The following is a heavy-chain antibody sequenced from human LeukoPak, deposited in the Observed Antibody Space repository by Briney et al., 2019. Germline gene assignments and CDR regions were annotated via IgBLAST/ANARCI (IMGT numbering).Heavy chain of an antibody. J-gene: IGHJ4*02. CDR3: ARAPWELLPDY. V-gene: IGHV3-21*04. CDR2: ICSSSYI. CDR1: GFTFSSYS. Sequence: GGSLRLSCAASGFTFSSYSMNWVRPAPGKGLEWVSSICSSSYIYYADSVKGRFTISRHNAKHSLYLQMNSLRAEHTAVYYCARAPWELLPDYWGQGTLVTVSS. D-gene: IGHD1-26*01.